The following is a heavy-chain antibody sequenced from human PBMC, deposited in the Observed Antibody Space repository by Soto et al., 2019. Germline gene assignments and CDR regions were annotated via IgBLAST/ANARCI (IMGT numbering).Heavy chain of an antibody. CDR1: GFTFSSYA. J-gene: IGHJ4*02. V-gene: IGHV3-23*01. Sequence: PGWSLRLSCAASGFTFSSYAMSWVRQAPGKGLEWVSAISGSGGSTYYAASVKGRFTISRDNSKNTLYLQMNSMSAEDTAVYYCAKDPKSGYRRDYWGQGTLVTVSS. CDR2: ISGSGGST. D-gene: IGHD5-12*01. CDR3: AKDPKSGYRRDY.